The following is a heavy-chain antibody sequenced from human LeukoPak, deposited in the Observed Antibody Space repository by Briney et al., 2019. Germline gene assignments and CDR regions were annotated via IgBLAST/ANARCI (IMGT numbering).Heavy chain of an antibody. V-gene: IGHV3-23*01. Sequence: GGSLRLSCAASGFSFSDDSMAWVRQAPGRGLEWVSVISGGSRAIFYGDSVNGRFSISRDNSKNTLYLEMNILRVDDTAVYYWAREGDRGVAVADYFDYWGQGILVTVSS. CDR2: ISGGSRAI. CDR1: GFSFSDDS. CDR3: AREGDRGVAVADYFDY. J-gene: IGHJ4*02. D-gene: IGHD6-19*01.